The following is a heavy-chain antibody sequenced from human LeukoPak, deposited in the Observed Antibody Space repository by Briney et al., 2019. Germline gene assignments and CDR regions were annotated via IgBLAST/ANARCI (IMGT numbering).Heavy chain of an antibody. Sequence: SETLSLTCAVYGGSFSGYYWSWIRQPPGKGLEWIGEINHSGSTNYNPSLKSRVTISVDTSKNQFSLKLSSVTAADTAVYYCARAKYSRGAYFDYWGQGTLVTVSS. CDR2: INHSGST. D-gene: IGHD6-6*01. CDR1: GGSFSGYY. J-gene: IGHJ4*02. CDR3: ARAKYSRGAYFDY. V-gene: IGHV4-34*09.